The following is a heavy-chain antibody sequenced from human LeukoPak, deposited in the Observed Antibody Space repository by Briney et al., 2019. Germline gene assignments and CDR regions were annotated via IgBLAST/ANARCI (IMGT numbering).Heavy chain of an antibody. CDR2: ISWDGGST. D-gene: IGHD3-10*01. Sequence: PGGSLRLSCAASGFTFDDYAMHWVRQAPGKGLEWVSLISWDGGSTYYADSVKGRFTISRDNSKNSLYLQMNSLRAEDTALYYCAKGRGSGSYLDYWGQGTLVTVSS. V-gene: IGHV3-43D*03. CDR1: GFTFDDYA. J-gene: IGHJ4*02. CDR3: AKGRGSGSYLDY.